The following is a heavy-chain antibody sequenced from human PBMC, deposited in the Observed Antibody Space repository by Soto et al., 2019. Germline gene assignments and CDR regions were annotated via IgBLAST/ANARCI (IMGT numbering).Heavy chain of an antibody. J-gene: IGHJ6*02. V-gene: IGHV1-18*01. D-gene: IGHD3-3*01. CDR1: GYSFTAYG. CDR2: IRCYNGKR. CDR3: ARDAPPPELRFLEWHNYDYNGMDV. Sequence: QVQVVQSGDEVKETGASVRVSCKTSGYSFTAYGIIWVRQAPGQGLEWMGWIRCYNGKRKYARKVQGRVTMTTDTSTSTAYMEVRSLRSDDTAIYYCARDAPPPELRFLEWHNYDYNGMDVWGQGTTVTVSS.